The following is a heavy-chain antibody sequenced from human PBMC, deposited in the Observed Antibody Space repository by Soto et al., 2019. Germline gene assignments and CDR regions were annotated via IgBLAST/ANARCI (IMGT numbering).Heavy chain of an antibody. Sequence: GGSLRLSCAASGFTFSSYAMSWVRQAPGKGLEWVSAISGSGGSTYYADSVKGRFTISRDNTKNTLYLQMNSLRAEDMSVYYCAKALGLTGYYDAFDIWGQGTMVTVSS. CDR1: GFTFSSYA. D-gene: IGHD3-9*01. CDR2: ISGSGGST. J-gene: IGHJ3*02. CDR3: AKALGLTGYYDAFDI. V-gene: IGHV3-23*01.